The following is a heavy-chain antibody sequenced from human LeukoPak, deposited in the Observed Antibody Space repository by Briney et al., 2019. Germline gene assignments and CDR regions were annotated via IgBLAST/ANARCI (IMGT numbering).Heavy chain of an antibody. CDR2: ISYDGSKK. V-gene: IGHV3-30-3*01. CDR1: GFDFSINA. Sequence: GGSLRLSCAASGFDFSINAMHWVRQAPGKGLEWVSLISYDGSKKYYADSVKGRFTISRDHSKITLHLQMNSLRPEDAAVYYCARVAAAYDTFSYHGMDVWGQGTTVIVSS. D-gene: IGHD2/OR15-2a*01. CDR3: ARVAAAYDTFSYHGMDV. J-gene: IGHJ6*02.